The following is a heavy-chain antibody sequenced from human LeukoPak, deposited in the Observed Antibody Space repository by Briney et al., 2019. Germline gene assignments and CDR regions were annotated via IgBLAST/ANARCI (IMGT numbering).Heavy chain of an antibody. CDR2: IIPILGIA. Sequence: SVRVSCTASGGTFSSYAISWVRQAPGQGLEGMGRIIPILGIANYAQKFQGRVTITADKSTSTAYMELSSLRSEDTAVYYCAREESCTNGVCSAQRWFDPWGQGTLVTVSS. CDR1: GGTFSSYA. V-gene: IGHV1-69*04. J-gene: IGHJ5*02. CDR3: AREESCTNGVCSAQRWFDP. D-gene: IGHD2-8*01.